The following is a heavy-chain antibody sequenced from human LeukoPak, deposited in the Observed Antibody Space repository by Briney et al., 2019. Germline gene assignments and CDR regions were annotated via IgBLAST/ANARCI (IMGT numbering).Heavy chain of an antibody. CDR2: ISWNSGSI. CDR1: GFTFDDYA. Sequence: PGRSLRLSCAASGFTFDDYAMHWVRQAPGKGLEWVSGISWNSGSIGYADSVKGRFTISRDNAKNSLFLQMNSLRAEDTALYYCAKGDSSSWYYFDYWGQGTLVTVSS. CDR3: AKGDSSSWYYFDY. D-gene: IGHD6-13*01. V-gene: IGHV3-9*01. J-gene: IGHJ4*02.